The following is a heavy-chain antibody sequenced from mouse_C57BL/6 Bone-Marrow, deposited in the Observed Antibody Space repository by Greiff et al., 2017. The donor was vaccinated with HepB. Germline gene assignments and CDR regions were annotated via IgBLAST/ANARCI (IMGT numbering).Heavy chain of an antibody. V-gene: IGHV1-69*01. CDR3: AKGNFHYYAMDY. CDR2: IDPSDSYT. J-gene: IGHJ4*01. CDR1: GYTFTSYW. D-gene: IGHD2-1*01. Sequence: VQLQQPGAELVMPGASVKLSCKASGYTFTSYWMHWVKQRPGHGLEWIGEIDPSDSYTNYNQKFKGKSTLTVDKSSSTAYMQLSSLTSEDSAVYYCAKGNFHYYAMDYWGQGTSVTVSS.